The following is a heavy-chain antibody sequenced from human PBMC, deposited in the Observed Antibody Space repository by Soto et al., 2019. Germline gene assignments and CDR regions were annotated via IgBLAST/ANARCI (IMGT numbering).Heavy chain of an antibody. J-gene: IGHJ4*02. CDR1: GGSVSSGSYY. Sequence: SETLSLTCTVPGGSVSSGSYYWSWIRQPPGKGLEWIGYIYYSGSTNYNPSLKSRVTISVDTSKNQFSLKLSSVTAADTAVYYCARGALYTAMVRGGFDYWGQGTLVTVSS. D-gene: IGHD5-18*01. CDR2: IYYSGST. CDR3: ARGALYTAMVRGGFDY. V-gene: IGHV4-61*01.